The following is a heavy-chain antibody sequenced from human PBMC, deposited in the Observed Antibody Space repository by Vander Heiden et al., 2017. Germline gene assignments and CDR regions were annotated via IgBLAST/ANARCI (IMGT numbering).Heavy chain of an antibody. Sequence: EVQLLESVGGLVHPGGSLRLSCAASGFPFSSYAMSWVRQAPGKGLEWVSAISGSGGSTYYADSVKGRFTISRDNSKNTLYLQMNSLRAEDTAVYYCAKRGFNYDAFDIWGQGTMVTVSS. D-gene: IGHD3-10*01. CDR3: AKRGFNYDAFDI. V-gene: IGHV3-23*01. CDR1: GFPFSSYA. CDR2: ISGSGGST. J-gene: IGHJ3*02.